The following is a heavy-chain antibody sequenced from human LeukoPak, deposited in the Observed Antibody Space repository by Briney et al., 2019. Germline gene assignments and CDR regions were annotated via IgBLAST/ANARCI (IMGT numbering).Heavy chain of an antibody. V-gene: IGHV3-21*01. CDR3: ARDKLKQPLEA. CDR1: GFTFSSYS. D-gene: IGHD6-13*01. J-gene: IGHJ4*02. CDR2: ISSSSTYI. Sequence: GGSLRLSCAASGFTFSSYSMNWVRQAPGKGLEWVSSISSSSTYIYYADPVKGRFTISRDNAKNSLYLQMNSLRAEDTAVYYCARDKLKQPLEAWGQGTLVTVSS.